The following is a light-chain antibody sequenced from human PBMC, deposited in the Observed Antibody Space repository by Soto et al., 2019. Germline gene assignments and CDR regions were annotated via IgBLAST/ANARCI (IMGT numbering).Light chain of an antibody. V-gene: IGKV3-20*01. J-gene: IGKJ1*01. CDR1: QSISSSS. CDR2: GAS. Sequence: EIVLTQSPGTLSLSPGERATLSCRASQSISSSSLAWYQQKPGQAPRLLIYGASSRATDIPDRFSGSGSGTDFTLTISRLEPEDFAVYYCQQGGTSPPWTFGQGTKVELK. CDR3: QQGGTSPPWT.